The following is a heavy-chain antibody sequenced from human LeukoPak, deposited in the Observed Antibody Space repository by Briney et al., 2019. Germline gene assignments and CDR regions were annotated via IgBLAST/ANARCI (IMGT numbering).Heavy chain of an antibody. CDR3: AKTEAASYYFDY. J-gene: IGHJ4*02. V-gene: IGHV3-23*01. CDR1: GFTLSSYA. Sequence: PGGSLRLSCAASGFTLSSYAMSWVRQAPGKGLEWVSAISGSGGSTYYADSVKGRFTISRDNSKNTLYLQMNSLRAEDMAVYYCAKTEAASYYFDYWGQGTLVTVSS. D-gene: IGHD2-15*01. CDR2: ISGSGGST.